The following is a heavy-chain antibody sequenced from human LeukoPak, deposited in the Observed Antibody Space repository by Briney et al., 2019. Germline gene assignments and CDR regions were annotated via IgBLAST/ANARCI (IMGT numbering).Heavy chain of an antibody. V-gene: IGHV4-59*01. CDR1: GGSISSLY. J-gene: IGHJ4*02. D-gene: IGHD5-12*01. CDR3: ASGYSGYDRFDY. Sequence: SETLSLTCSVSGGSISSLYWSWIRQPPGKGLEWIGYIYYSGSTNYNPSLKSRVTISVDTSKNQFSLKLSSVTAADTAVYYCASGYSGYDRFDYWGQGTLVTVSS. CDR2: IYYSGST.